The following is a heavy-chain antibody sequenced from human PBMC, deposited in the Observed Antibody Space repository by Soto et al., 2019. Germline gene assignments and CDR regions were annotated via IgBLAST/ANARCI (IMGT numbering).Heavy chain of an antibody. CDR2: ISFDGSSK. V-gene: IGHV3-30-3*01. D-gene: IGHD1-26*01. CDR1: GFTFSRYA. CDR3: ARDGGGSYPDWYFDF. J-gene: IGHJ2*01. Sequence: QVQLVESGGGVVQPGRSLRLSCAASGFTFSRYAMHWVRQAPGKGLEWLAVISFDGSSKIYADFVKGRFTISRDSSKSTLYLELRSEDTAVYYCARDGGGSYPDWYFDFWGRGTLVTVSS.